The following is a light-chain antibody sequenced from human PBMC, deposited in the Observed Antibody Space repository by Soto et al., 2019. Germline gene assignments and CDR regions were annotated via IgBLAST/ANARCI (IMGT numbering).Light chain of an antibody. CDR1: STDVGHSNS. J-gene: IGLJ3*02. CDR2: DVT. CDR3: CSYAGARV. V-gene: IGLV2-11*01. Sequence: QSALTQPRSVSGSPGQSVTISCTGTSTDVGHSNSVSWYRQHPGKAPKLIIYDVTHRPSGVPERFSGSKSGNTASLTISGLQAEDEGAYYCCSYAGARVFGGGTKLTVL.